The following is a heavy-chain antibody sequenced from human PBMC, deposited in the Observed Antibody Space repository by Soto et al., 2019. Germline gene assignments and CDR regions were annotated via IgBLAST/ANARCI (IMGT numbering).Heavy chain of an antibody. CDR1: GFTFSSYW. J-gene: IGHJ6*02. V-gene: IGHV3-74*01. D-gene: IGHD3-10*01. Sequence: GGSLRLSCAASGFTFSSYWMHWVRQAPGKGLVWVSRINSDGSSTSYADSVKGRFTISRDNAKNTLYLQMNSLRADDTAVYYCARVRDYYGSGSYYNSNYYGMDVWGQGTTVTVSS. CDR3: ARVRDYYGSGSYYNSNYYGMDV. CDR2: INSDGSST.